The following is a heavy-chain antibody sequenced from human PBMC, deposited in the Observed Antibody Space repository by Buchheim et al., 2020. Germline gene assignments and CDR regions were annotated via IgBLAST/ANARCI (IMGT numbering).Heavy chain of an antibody. CDR3: ARSYYSSSEYFDL. D-gene: IGHD6-6*01. V-gene: IGHV4-34*01. CDR2: INHSGST. CDR1: GGSFSGYY. J-gene: IGHJ2*01. Sequence: QVQLQQWGAGLLKPSETLSLTCAVYGGSFSGYYWSWIRQPPGKGLEWIGEINHSGSTNYNPSLKSRVTISVDTSKNQFSLKLSSVTAADTAVYYCARSYYSSSEYFDLWGRGTL.